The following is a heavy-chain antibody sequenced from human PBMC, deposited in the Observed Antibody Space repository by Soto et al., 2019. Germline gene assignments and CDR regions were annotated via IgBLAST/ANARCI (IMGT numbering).Heavy chain of an antibody. J-gene: IGHJ4*02. CDR2: IYWNDDK. CDR3: AHRPLYAPVDY. V-gene: IGHV2-5*01. CDR1: GFSLTTSAVG. D-gene: IGHD2-2*01. Sequence: QITLKESGPTLLKPTQTLTLTCSFSGFSLTTSAVGVGWIRQPPGKALEWLALIYWNDDKRYSPSLKSRLTITKDTSKNPVVLTMTNMDPVDTATYYCAHRPLYAPVDYWGQGTLVTVSS.